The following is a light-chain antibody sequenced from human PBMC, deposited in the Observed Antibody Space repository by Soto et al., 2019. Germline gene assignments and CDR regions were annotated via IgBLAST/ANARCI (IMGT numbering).Light chain of an antibody. CDR2: RAS. J-gene: IGKJ4*01. CDR1: QSVSSNY. CDR3: QQYGSSPLT. Sequence: VLTHSPGTLSLSPCERATLSSSVSQSVSSNYLAWYQQKPGQAPKVLIYRASSRATGIPDRFSGSGSGTDFTLTISRLEPEDFAVYYCQQYGSSPLTFGGGTKVDI. V-gene: IGKV3-20*01.